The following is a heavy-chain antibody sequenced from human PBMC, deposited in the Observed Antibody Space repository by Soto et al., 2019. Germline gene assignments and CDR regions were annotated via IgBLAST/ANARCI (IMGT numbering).Heavy chain of an antibody. D-gene: IGHD6-6*01. Sequence: SETLSLTCTVSGVSISNYYWSWIRQPAGKGLAWIGRLSTSGNTNYNPSLKSRVTMSLDTSKNQFSLMLNSVTAADTAVYYCRRDFDYWGQGTLVTVSS. CDR2: LSTSGNT. V-gene: IGHV4-4*07. CDR3: RRDFDY. CDR1: GVSISNYY. J-gene: IGHJ4*02.